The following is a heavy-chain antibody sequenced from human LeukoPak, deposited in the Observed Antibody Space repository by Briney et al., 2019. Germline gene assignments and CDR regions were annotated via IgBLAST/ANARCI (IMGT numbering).Heavy chain of an antibody. CDR3: ARRGPFGVRPGGYYYYYMDV. V-gene: IGHV4-38-2*02. CDR2: FYHSGIT. Sequence: SETLSLTCTVSGFSISSGYFWGWIRQPPGKGLEWIGSFYHSGITYYNPSLKSRVTISVDTSKNQFSLKLSSVTAADTAVYYCARRGPFGVRPGGYYYYYMDVWGKGTTVTISS. D-gene: IGHD3-10*01. J-gene: IGHJ6*03. CDR1: GFSISSGYF.